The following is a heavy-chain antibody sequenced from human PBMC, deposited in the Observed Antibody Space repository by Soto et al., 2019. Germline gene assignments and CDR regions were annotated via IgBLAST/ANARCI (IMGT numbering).Heavy chain of an antibody. CDR1: EFTFITYG. CDR3: AKEGDFSNTFDH. V-gene: IGHV3-23*01. D-gene: IGHD4-4*01. Sequence: GGSLRLSCAASEFTFITYGMSWVRQAPGKGLEWVSHISGSGDSTYYADSVKGRFTISRDSSKNTVYLQMSSLRAEDTAVYYCAKEGDFSNTFDHWGQETLGTVSS. CDR2: ISGSGDST. J-gene: IGHJ4*02.